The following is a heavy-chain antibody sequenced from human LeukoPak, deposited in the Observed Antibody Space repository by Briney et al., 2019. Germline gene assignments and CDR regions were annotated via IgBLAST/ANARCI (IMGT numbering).Heavy chain of an antibody. CDR1: GFIVSSNY. V-gene: IGHV3-66*01. Sequence: PGGSLRLSCAASGFIVSSNYMSWVRQAPGKGLEWVSVIYSGDTTYHADSVKGRFTISRDNSKNTLYLQMNSLRAEDTAVYYCAREKWGSLDYWGQGTLATVSS. J-gene: IGHJ4*02. D-gene: IGHD3-16*01. CDR3: AREKWGSLDY. CDR2: IYSGDTT.